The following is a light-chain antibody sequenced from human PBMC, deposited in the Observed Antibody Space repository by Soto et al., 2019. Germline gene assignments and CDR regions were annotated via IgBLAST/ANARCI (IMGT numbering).Light chain of an antibody. CDR3: LLSYSGADVV. CDR1: NGAVTSGHY. CDR2: DTS. J-gene: IGLJ2*01. Sequence: QAVVTQEPSLTVSPGGTVTLTCGSSNGAVTSGHYPYWFQQKPGQAPRTLIYDTSNKHSWTPARFSGSLLGGKAALTLSGAQPEDEAEYYCLLSYSGADVVFGGGTKLTVL. V-gene: IGLV7-46*01.